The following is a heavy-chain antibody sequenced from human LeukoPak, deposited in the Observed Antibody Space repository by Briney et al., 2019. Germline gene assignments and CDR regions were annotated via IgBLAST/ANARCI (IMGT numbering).Heavy chain of an antibody. CDR2: IYYSGST. Sequence: GSLRLSCAASGFTFSNYAMSWVRQPPGKGLEWIGSIYYSGSTYYNPSLKSRVTISVDTSKNQFSLKLSSVTAADTAVYYCARGLYYYDSSGYFDYWGQGTLVTVSS. CDR3: ARGLYYYDSSGYFDY. CDR1: GFTFSNYA. V-gene: IGHV4-39*01. D-gene: IGHD3-22*01. J-gene: IGHJ4*02.